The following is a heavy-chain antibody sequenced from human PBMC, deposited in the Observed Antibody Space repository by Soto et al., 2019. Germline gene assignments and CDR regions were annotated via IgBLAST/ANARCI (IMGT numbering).Heavy chain of an antibody. Sequence: GGSLRLSCAASGFTFSIYAMNWVRQAPGKGLEWVALISYDGSNKYYADSVKGRFTISRDSSKNTLYLQMKSLRAADTAVYYCGRCSSTSCHLGSDYWGQGTLVTVSS. V-gene: IGHV3-30-3*01. D-gene: IGHD2-2*01. CDR2: ISYDGSNK. J-gene: IGHJ4*02. CDR1: GFTFSIYA. CDR3: GRCSSTSCHLGSDY.